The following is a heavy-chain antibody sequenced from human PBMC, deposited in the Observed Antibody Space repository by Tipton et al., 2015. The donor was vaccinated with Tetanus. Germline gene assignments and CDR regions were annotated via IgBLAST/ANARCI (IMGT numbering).Heavy chain of an antibody. D-gene: IGHD6-13*01. CDR2: ITLKANSYTS. J-gene: IGHJ4*02. Sequence: SLRLSCAASGFTFSDHFMDWVRQAPGKGLEWVSRITLKANSYTSLYAASVKGRFTISRDDSKNLLFLYMGSLRTEDTAVYFCARPGYSSSSPDWWGQGTLVTVSS. CDR1: GFTFSDHF. V-gene: IGHV3-72*01. CDR3: ARPGYSSSSPDW.